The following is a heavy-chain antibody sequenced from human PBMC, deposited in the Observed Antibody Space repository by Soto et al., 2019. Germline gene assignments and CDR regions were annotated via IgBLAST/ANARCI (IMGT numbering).Heavy chain of an antibody. CDR2: IYYSGST. Sequence: QVQLQESGPGLVKPSETLSLTCTVSGGSISSYYWSWIRQPPGTGLEWIGYIYYSGSTNYNPSLKSRVTISVDTSKNQFSLKLSSVTAADTAVYYCARGVAVAGTLFDYWGQGTLVTVSS. CDR3: ARGVAVAGTLFDY. D-gene: IGHD6-19*01. V-gene: IGHV4-59*01. CDR1: GGSISSYY. J-gene: IGHJ4*02.